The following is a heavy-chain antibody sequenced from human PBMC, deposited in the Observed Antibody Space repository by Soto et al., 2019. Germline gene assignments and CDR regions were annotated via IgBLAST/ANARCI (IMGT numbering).Heavy chain of an antibody. V-gene: IGHV3-9*03. D-gene: IGHD1-1*01. CDR1: EFSLDDYP. J-gene: IGHJ1*01. CDR2: INCNSGSI. CDR3: VTDESIKWYSGHFRQ. Sequence: PGGSLRLSCAASEFSLDDYPEHWVRQVPGKGLEWVSGINCNSGSIGYWDFVKGRFAISRDNAEKSLHLQMNSLSDEDMAFYHIVTDESIKWYSGHFRQWRQGTLVTV.